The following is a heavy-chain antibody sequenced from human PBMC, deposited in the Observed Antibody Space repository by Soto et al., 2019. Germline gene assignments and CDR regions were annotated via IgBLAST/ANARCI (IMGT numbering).Heavy chain of an antibody. J-gene: IGHJ6*02. V-gene: IGHV3-21*01. Sequence: GGSLRLACAASGFTFSSYSMNWVRQAPGKGLEWVSSISSSSSYIYYADSVKGRFTISRDNAKNSLYLQMNSLRAEDTAVYYCARGGGFGELLGRYYYGMDVWGQRTTVTVSS. D-gene: IGHD3-10*01. CDR1: GFTFSSYS. CDR3: ARGGGFGELLGRYYYGMDV. CDR2: ISSSSSYI.